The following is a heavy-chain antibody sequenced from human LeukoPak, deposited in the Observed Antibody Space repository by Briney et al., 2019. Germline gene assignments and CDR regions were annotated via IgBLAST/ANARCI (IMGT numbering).Heavy chain of an antibody. V-gene: IGHV3-23*01. CDR1: GFTFSSYA. Sequence: PGGSLRLSCAASGFTFSSYAMSWVRQAPGKGLEWVSAISGSGGSTYYADSVKGRFTISRDNSKNTLYLQMNSLRAEDTAVYYCASRTYYYDSSGYPHDAFDIWGQGTMVTVSS. J-gene: IGHJ3*02. CDR2: ISGSGGST. D-gene: IGHD3-22*01. CDR3: ASRTYYYDSSGYPHDAFDI.